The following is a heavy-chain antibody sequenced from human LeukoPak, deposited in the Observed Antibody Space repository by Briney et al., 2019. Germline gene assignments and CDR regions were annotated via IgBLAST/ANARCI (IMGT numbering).Heavy chain of an antibody. V-gene: IGHV3-23*01. Sequence: GGSLRLSCAASGFTFSSYAMSWVRQAPGKGLEWVSAISGSGGSTYYADSVKGRFTIPRDNFKNTLYLQMNSLRAEDTAVYYCGVSGSYYIEYFQHWGQGTLVTVSS. CDR1: GFTFSSYA. J-gene: IGHJ1*01. D-gene: IGHD3-10*01. CDR3: GVSGSYYIEYFQH. CDR2: ISGSGGST.